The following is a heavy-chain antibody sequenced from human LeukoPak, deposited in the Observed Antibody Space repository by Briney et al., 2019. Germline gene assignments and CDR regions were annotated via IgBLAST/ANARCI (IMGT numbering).Heavy chain of an antibody. CDR2: ISGSGGST. V-gene: IGHV3-23*01. CDR3: AKDGIDIVVVPAQD. D-gene: IGHD2-2*01. J-gene: IGHJ4*02. CDR1: GFTFSSYA. Sequence: GGSLRLSCAASGFTFSSYAMSWVRQAPGKGLEWVSAISGSGGSTYYADSVKGRFTISRDNSKNTLYLQMNSLRAEDTAVYYCAKDGIDIVVVPAQDWGQGTLVTVSS.